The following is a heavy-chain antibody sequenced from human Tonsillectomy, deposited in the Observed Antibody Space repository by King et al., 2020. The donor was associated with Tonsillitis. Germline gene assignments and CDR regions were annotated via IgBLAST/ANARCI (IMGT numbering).Heavy chain of an antibody. CDR2: IYYSGST. Sequence: QLQESGPGLVKPSETLSLTCTVSGGSISSSTYYWGWIRQPPGKGLEWIGNIYYSGSTYYNPSLKSRITISGDTSKNHFSLKLRSLTAADTAVYYCARHAQPHPYYYYYMDVWGRGTTVTVSS. V-gene: IGHV4-39*01. J-gene: IGHJ6*03. CDR3: ARHAQPHPYYYYYMDV. CDR1: GGSISSSTYY.